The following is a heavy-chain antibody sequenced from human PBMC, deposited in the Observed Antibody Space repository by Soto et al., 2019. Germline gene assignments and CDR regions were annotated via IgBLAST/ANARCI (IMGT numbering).Heavy chain of an antibody. Sequence: QVQLVQSGAEVKKPGSSVKVSCKASGGTFSSYTISWVRQAPGQGLEWMGRIIPILGIANYAQKFQGRVTIXXDXSTXTAYMELSSLRSEDTAVYYCARPKRYSSGWYVFDYWGQGTLVTVSS. CDR2: IIPILGIA. V-gene: IGHV1-69*02. J-gene: IGHJ4*02. CDR1: GGTFSSYT. CDR3: ARPKRYSSGWYVFDY. D-gene: IGHD6-19*01.